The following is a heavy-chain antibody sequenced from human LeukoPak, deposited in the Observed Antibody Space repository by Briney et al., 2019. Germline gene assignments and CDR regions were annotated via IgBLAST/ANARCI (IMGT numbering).Heavy chain of an antibody. CDR3: ARASYYYMDV. V-gene: IGHV3-48*01. CDR2: ISSSSSAI. CDR1: GFTFTSYS. J-gene: IGHJ6*03. Sequence: PGGSLRLSCAASGFTFTSYSINWVRQAPGKGLEWVSYISSSSSAIYYADSVKGRFTISRDNAKNSLYLQMNSLRAEDTAVYYCARASYYYMDVWGKGTTVTVSS.